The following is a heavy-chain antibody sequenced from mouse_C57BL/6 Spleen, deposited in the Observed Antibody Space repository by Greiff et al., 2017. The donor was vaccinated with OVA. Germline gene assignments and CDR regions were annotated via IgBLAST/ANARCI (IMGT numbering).Heavy chain of an antibody. CDR2: IDPSDSYT. CDR1: GYTFTSYW. CDR3: ARWRLRDYYAMDY. J-gene: IGHJ4*01. V-gene: IGHV1-50*01. Sequence: QVQLQQPGAELVKPGASVKLSCKASGYTFTSYWMQWVQQRPGQGLEWIGAIDPSDSYTNYNHKFKGKATLTVDTSSSTAYMQLSSLTSEDSAVYYCARWRLRDYYAMDYWGQGTSVTVSS. D-gene: IGHD2-2*01.